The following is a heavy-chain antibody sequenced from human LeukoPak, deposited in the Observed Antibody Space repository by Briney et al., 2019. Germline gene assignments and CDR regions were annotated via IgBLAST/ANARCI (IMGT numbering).Heavy chain of an antibody. CDR1: GYSISSGYY. V-gene: IGHV4-38-2*01. D-gene: IGHD1-1*01. CDR3: ASLGGGTCFGY. Sequence: SETLSLTCAVSGYSISSGYYWGWIRQPPGKGLEWIGSIYHSGSTYYNPSLKSRVTISVDTSKNQLSLKLSSVTAADTAVYYCASLGGGTCFGYWGQGTLVTVSS. CDR2: IYHSGST. J-gene: IGHJ4*02.